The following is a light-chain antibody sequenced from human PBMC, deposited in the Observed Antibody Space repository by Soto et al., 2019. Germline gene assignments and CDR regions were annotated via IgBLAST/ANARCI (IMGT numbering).Light chain of an antibody. V-gene: IGLV2-11*01. CDR1: SSDVGGYNY. CDR3: CSSAGTYTSV. CDR2: DVS. Sequence: QSALTQPRSVSGSPGQSVTISCTGTSSDVGGYNYVSWYQQHPGKAPKHMISDVSKRPSGVPDRFSGSKSGNTASLTISGLQAEDEADYYCCSSAGTYTSVFGGGTKLTVL. J-gene: IGLJ3*02.